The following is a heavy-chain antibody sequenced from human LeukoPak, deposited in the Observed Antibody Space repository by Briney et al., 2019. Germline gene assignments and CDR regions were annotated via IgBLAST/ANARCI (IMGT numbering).Heavy chain of an antibody. CDR2: SNAGNGNT. CDR3: ARWGSSWYIYYYYGMDV. D-gene: IGHD6-13*01. Sequence: GASVKVSCKASGYTFTSYAMHWVRQAPGQWLEWMGWSNAGNGNTKYSQKFQGRVTITRDTSASTAYMELSSLRSEDTAVYYCARWGSSWYIYYYYGMDVWGQGTTVTVSS. V-gene: IGHV1-3*01. J-gene: IGHJ6*02. CDR1: GYTFTSYA.